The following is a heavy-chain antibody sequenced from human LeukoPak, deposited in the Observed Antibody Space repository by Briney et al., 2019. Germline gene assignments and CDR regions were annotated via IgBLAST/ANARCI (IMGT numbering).Heavy chain of an antibody. CDR1: GGTFSSYA. V-gene: IGHV1-69*05. J-gene: IGHJ6*03. D-gene: IGHD3-16*01. Sequence: SVKVSCKASGGTFSSYAISWVRQAPGQGLEWMGGIIPIFGTANYAQKFQGRVPITTDESTSTAYMELSSLRSEDTAVYYCARGKGAPVYYYYYYYMDVWGKGTTVTVSS. CDR2: IIPIFGTA. CDR3: ARGKGAPVYYYYYYYMDV.